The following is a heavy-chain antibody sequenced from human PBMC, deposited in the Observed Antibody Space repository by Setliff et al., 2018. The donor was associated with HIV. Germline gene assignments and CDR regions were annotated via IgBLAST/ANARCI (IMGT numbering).Heavy chain of an antibody. J-gene: IGHJ4*02. CDR3: ARQLSNSFDY. V-gene: IGHV1-2*02. Sequence: ASVKVSCKSSGYTFTDYFIHWVRQAPGQGLEWMGWISPDNANTRISQRFRGSVTMTRDRSINTAYMELSGLTSDDTAVYYCARQLSNSFDYWGQGALVTVSS. D-gene: IGHD1-1*01. CDR1: GYTFTDYF. CDR2: ISPDNANT.